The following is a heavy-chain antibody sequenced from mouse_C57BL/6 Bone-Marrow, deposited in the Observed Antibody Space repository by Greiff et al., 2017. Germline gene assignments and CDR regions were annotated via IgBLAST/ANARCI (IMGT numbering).Heavy chain of an antibody. CDR3: ARPRDYSSSYAMDY. D-gene: IGHD1-1*01. J-gene: IGHJ4*01. CDR2: IDPSDSDT. V-gene: IGHV1-52*01. Sequence: QVQLQQPGAELVRPGSSVKLSCKASGYTFTSYWMHWVKQRPIQGLEWIGNIDPSDSDTHYNQKFKDKATLTVDKSSSTAYMQLSSLTSEDSAVYYCARPRDYSSSYAMDYWGQGTSVTVSS. CDR1: GYTFTSYW.